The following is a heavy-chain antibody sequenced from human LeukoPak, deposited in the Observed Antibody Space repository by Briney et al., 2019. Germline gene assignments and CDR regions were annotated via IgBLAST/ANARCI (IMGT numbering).Heavy chain of an antibody. V-gene: IGHV4-39*07. Sequence: PSETLSLTCTVSGGSISSSSYYWGWIRQPPGKGLEWIGSIYYSGSTYYNPSLKSRVTISVDTSKNQFSLKLSSVTAADTAVYYCARGRYSSRFNWFDPWGQGTLVTVSS. J-gene: IGHJ5*02. CDR3: ARGRYSSRFNWFDP. CDR2: IYYSGST. D-gene: IGHD6-13*01. CDR1: GGSISSSSYY.